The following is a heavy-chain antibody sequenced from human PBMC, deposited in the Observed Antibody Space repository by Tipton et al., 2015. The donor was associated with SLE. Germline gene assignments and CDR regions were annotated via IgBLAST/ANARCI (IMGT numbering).Heavy chain of an antibody. Sequence: LRLSCAVYGGSFSGYYGSWIRQPPGKGLEWIGEINHSGSTNYNPSLKSRVTISVDTSKNQLSLKLSSVTAADTAVYYCARGANYDILTGDFDYWGQGTLVTVSS. J-gene: IGHJ4*02. CDR1: GGSFSGYY. D-gene: IGHD3-9*01. CDR2: INHSGST. CDR3: ARGANYDILTGDFDY. V-gene: IGHV4-34*01.